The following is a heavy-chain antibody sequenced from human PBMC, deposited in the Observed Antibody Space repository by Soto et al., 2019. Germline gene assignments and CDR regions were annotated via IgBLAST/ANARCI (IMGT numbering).Heavy chain of an antibody. CDR1: GGSISNYG. D-gene: IGHD5-18*01. Sequence: SETLSLTCIVSGGSISNYGWSWIRQPPGKGLEWIGYIYYSGSTNYNPSLTSRVTISVDTSKNQFSLKLSSVTAADTAVYYCARHRYSYGVYYFDYWGQGTLVTVSS. J-gene: IGHJ4*02. V-gene: IGHV4-59*08. CDR2: IYYSGST. CDR3: ARHRYSYGVYYFDY.